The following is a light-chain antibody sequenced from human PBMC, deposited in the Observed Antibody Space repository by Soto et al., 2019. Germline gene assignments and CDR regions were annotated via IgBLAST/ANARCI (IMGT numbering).Light chain of an antibody. CDR1: QGITSY. CDR3: QQVDSYPLT. CDR2: PGP. Sequence: DIQLTQSPSLLCASVGGRVTITCRASQGITSYLAWYQQKPGKAPKLLXYPGPSLQSGVPSRFRVSGSGTEFTLTISSLQPEDFEAYYCQQVDSYPLTFGGGTKVDIK. J-gene: IGKJ4*01. V-gene: IGKV1-9*01.